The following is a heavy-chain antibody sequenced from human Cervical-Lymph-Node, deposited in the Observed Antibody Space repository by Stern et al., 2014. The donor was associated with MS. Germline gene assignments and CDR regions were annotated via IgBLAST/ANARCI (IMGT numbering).Heavy chain of an antibody. CDR1: GDSISSSSYY. CDR2: IYYSGST. J-gene: IGHJ4*02. Sequence: QLQLQESGPGLVKPSETLSLTCTVSGDSISSSSYYWGWIRQPPGKGLEWIGSIYYSGSTYYNPSLKSRVTISVDTSNNQFSLKLSSVTAADTAVYYCARHGRPVVTTTDFDYWGQGTLVTVSS. V-gene: IGHV4-39*01. CDR3: ARHGRPVVTTTDFDY. D-gene: IGHD2-21*02.